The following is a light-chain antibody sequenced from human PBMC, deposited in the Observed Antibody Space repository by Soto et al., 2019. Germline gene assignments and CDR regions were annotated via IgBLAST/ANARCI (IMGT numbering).Light chain of an antibody. CDR1: QSVSSSY. CDR2: GAS. Sequence: EIVLTQSPGTLSLSPGERATLSCRASQSVSSSYLAWYQQKPGQTPRLLIYGASSRATGIPDRFSGSGSGTYFARTISRLEPEDFAVYYCQQFGNSPYTFGQGTKLDIK. J-gene: IGKJ2*01. CDR3: QQFGNSPYT. V-gene: IGKV3-20*01.